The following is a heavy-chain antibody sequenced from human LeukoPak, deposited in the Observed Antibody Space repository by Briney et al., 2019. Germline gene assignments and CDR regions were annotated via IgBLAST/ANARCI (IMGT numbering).Heavy chain of an antibody. D-gene: IGHD6-19*01. V-gene: IGHV3-30-3*01. Sequence: PGGSLRLSCAASGFTFSSYAMHWVRQAPGKGLGWVAVISYDGSNKYYADSVKGRFTISRDNSKNTLYLQMNSLRAEDTAVYYCAGESLGWLVLGAFDIWGQGTMVTVSS. CDR2: ISYDGSNK. J-gene: IGHJ3*02. CDR1: GFTFSSYA. CDR3: AGESLGWLVLGAFDI.